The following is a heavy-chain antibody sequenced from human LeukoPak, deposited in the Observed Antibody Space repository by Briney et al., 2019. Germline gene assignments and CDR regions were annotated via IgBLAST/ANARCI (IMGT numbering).Heavy chain of an antibody. CDR3: AKDSAYYDILTGYSDY. D-gene: IGHD3-9*01. V-gene: IGHV3-23*01. CDR2: ISGSGSST. Sequence: GGSLRLSCAASGFTFSGSGMSWVRQAPGKGLEWVSAISGSGSSTYYADSVKGRFTISRNNSKNTLYLQMNSLRAEDTAVYYCAKDSAYYDILTGYSDYWGQGTLVTVSS. J-gene: IGHJ4*02. CDR1: GFTFSGSG.